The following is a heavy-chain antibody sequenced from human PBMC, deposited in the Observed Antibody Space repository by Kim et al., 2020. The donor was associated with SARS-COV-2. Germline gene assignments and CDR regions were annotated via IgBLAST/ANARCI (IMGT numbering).Heavy chain of an antibody. CDR1: GGSLIPYY. Sequence: SETLSLTCSFSGGSLIPYYWSWIRQFPDKGLDWIGYIHYTGATDYSPSLQSRLTMSVDTSANQISLKLNSVTAADTAVYYCARGRNGHSCELDSWGQGTL. CDR2: IHYTGAT. CDR3: ARGRNGHSCELDS. J-gene: IGHJ4*02. V-gene: IGHV4-59*01. D-gene: IGHD2-8*01.